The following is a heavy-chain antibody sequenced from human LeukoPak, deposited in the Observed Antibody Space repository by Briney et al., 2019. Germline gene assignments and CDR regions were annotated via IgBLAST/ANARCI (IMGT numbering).Heavy chain of an antibody. Sequence: GASVKISCKASGYTFTDYYMHWVQQAPGKGLEWMGRVDPEDGETIYAQKFQGRVTMTEDTSTDTAYMELSSLRSEDTAVYYCATSLSTMIVVVLGYWGQGTLVTVSS. V-gene: IGHV1-69-2*01. J-gene: IGHJ4*02. CDR1: GYTFTDYY. CDR2: VDPEDGET. D-gene: IGHD3-22*01. CDR3: ATSLSTMIVVVLGY.